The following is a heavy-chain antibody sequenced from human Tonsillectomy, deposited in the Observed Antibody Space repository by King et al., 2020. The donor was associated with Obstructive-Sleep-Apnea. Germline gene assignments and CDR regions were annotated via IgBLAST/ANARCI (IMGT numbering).Heavy chain of an antibody. CDR3: ARLVGSRSYYYYYGLDG. V-gene: IGHV4-59*08. CDR2: IFSDGST. D-gene: IGHD3-10*01. Sequence: QLQESGPGLVKPSETLSLACSVSGGSISSYYWTWIRQPPGKGLEWIAYIFSDGSTDYNPSLKSRVIISLDTSRQQFSLRLSSVTAADTAVYYCARLVGSRSYYYYYGLDGWGQGTTVTVS. CDR1: GGSISSYY. J-gene: IGHJ6*02.